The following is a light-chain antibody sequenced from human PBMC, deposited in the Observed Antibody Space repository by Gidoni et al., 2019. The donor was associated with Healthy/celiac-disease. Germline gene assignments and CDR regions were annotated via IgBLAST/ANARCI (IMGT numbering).Light chain of an antibody. V-gene: IGKV1-12*01. CDR1: QCISSW. CDR2: AAS. CDR3: QQANSFLPLT. Sequence: DNQMTPSPCSVSASVGERVPITCRASQCISSWLAWYQQQPGKAPKLLIDAASSVQSGVPSRFSGSGSGTDFTLTISSLQPEDFAAYYCQQANSFLPLTFGEGTKVEIK. J-gene: IGKJ4*01.